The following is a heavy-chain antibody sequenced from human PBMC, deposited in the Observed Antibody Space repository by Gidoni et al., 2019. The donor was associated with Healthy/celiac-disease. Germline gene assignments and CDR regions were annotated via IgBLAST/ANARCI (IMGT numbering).Heavy chain of an antibody. J-gene: IGHJ6*03. D-gene: IGHD3-3*01. V-gene: IGHV2-26*01. CDR1: GFSLSKARMG. Sequence: QVTLKESGPVLVKPTETLTLTCTVSGFSLSKARMGVTWIRQPPGKALEWLAHIFSNDEKSYNTSLKSRLTISKGTSKSQVVLTMTNMDPVDTATYYCARIPSVGWSGLEDYYYYYMDVWGEGTTVTVSS. CDR3: ARIPSVGWSGLEDYYYYYMDV. CDR2: IFSNDEK.